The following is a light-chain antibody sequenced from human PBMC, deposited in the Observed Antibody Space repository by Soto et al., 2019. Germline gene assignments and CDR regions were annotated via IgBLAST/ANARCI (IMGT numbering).Light chain of an antibody. CDR2: DVN. Sequence: QSALTQPASVSGSPGQSITLSCTGTSSDIGGYDYVSWYQRHPGIAPKLIIYDVNNRPSGVSNRFSGSKSGNTASLTISGLQAEDEADYYCTSYASGSSHVVFGGGTKLTVL. J-gene: IGLJ2*01. CDR1: SSDIGGYDY. CDR3: TSYASGSSHVV. V-gene: IGLV2-14*01.